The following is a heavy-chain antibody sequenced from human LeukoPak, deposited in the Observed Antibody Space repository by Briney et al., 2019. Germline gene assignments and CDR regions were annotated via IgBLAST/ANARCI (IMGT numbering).Heavy chain of an antibody. J-gene: IGHJ6*03. CDR2: IRYDGSNK. V-gene: IGHV3-30*02. CDR1: GFTFSSYG. CDR3: AKVSDYSYYYYMDV. Sequence: GGSLRLSCAASGFTFSSYGMHWVRQAPGKGLEWVAFIRYDGSNKYYADSVKGRFTVSRDNFKNTLFLQVNSLRAEDTAVYYCAKVSDYSYYYYMDVWGKGTTVTVSS.